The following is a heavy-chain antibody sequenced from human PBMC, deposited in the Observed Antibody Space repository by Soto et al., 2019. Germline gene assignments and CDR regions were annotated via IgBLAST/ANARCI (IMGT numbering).Heavy chain of an antibody. D-gene: IGHD2-15*01. CDR1: GGSISSGGYY. CDR2: IYYSGST. V-gene: IGHV4-31*03. J-gene: IGHJ6*02. CDR3: ARDHVAYYGMDV. Sequence: LSLTCTVSGGSISSGGYYWSWIRQHPGKGLEWIGYIYYSGSTYYNPSLKSRVTISVDTSKNQFSLKLSSVTAADTAVYYCARDHVAYYGMDVWGQGTTVTVSS.